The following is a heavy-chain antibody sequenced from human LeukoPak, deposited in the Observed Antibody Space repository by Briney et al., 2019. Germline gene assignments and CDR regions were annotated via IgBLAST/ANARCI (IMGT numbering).Heavy chain of an antibody. Sequence: PSETLSLTCSVSGGSITSSSYYCAWIRQPPGKGLEWIGSIYYTGGTYYNPSLKSRLTISLGTSKNQCSLKLNSVTAADTAVYYCARGGGAGRAFDIWGQGTMVTVSS. CDR1: GGSITSSSYY. CDR3: ARGGGAGRAFDI. J-gene: IGHJ3*02. V-gene: IGHV4-39*01. CDR2: IYYTGGT. D-gene: IGHD1-26*01.